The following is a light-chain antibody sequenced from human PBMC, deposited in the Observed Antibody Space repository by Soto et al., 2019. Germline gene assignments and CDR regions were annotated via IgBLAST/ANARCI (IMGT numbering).Light chain of an antibody. J-gene: IGKJ1*01. V-gene: IGKV1-39*01. CDR1: QSISNH. CDR3: QQSYSSPPT. Sequence: DIQMTQSPSSLSASVEDRVIITCRASQSISNHLNWYQQKPGKAPKLLIFAASSLQSGVPSRFSGSRSGPDFTLTISSLQTEDFETYYCQQSYSSPPTFGQGTKVDIK. CDR2: AAS.